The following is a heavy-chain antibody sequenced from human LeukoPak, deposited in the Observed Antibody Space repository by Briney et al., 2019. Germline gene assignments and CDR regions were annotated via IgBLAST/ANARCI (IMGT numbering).Heavy chain of an antibody. Sequence: GGSLRLSCAASGFTVSSNYMSWVLQATGKGLEWVSVIYSGGSTYYADSVKGRFTISRDNSKNTLYLQMNSLRAEDTAVYYCARNGQFGVVDYWGQGTLVTVS. J-gene: IGHJ4*02. CDR3: ARNGQFGVVDY. CDR2: IYSGGST. CDR1: GFTVSSNY. V-gene: IGHV3-53*01. D-gene: IGHD3-3*01.